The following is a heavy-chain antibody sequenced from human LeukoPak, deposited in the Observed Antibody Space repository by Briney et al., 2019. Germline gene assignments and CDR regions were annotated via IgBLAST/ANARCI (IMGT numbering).Heavy chain of an antibody. J-gene: IGHJ4*02. CDR2: ISGSGGST. CDR1: GFTFSSYA. D-gene: IGHD4-17*01. CDR3: AKDGFDYGDYVTLYYFDY. V-gene: IGHV3-23*01. Sequence: GSLRLSCAASGFTFSSYAMSWVRQAPGKGLEWVSAISGSGGSTYYANSVKGRFTISRDNSKNTLYLQMNSLRAEDTAVYYCAKDGFDYGDYVTLYYFDYWGQGTLVTVSS.